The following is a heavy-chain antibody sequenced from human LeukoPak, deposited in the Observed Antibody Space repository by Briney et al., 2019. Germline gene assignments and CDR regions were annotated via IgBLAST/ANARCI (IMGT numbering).Heavy chain of an antibody. J-gene: IGHJ4*02. V-gene: IGHV3-23*01. D-gene: IGHD6-13*01. CDR2: ISGSGGST. Sequence: GGSLRLSCAASGFTFSSYAMTWVRQAPGKGLEWVSAISGSGGSTYYADSVKGRLTISRDNSKNTLYLQMNSLRAEDAAVYYCAKGSYSTEGYWGQGTLVSVSS. CDR3: AKGSYSTEGY. CDR1: GFTFSSYA.